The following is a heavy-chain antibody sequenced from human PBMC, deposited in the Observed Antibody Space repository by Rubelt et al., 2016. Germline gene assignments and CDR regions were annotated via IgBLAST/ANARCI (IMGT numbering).Heavy chain of an antibody. V-gene: IGHV4-38-2*02. CDR3: ASGHGDYIWWYFGL. D-gene: IGHD4-17*01. Sequence: QVQLQESGPGLVKPSETLSLTCTVSGDSISSGYYWGWIRQPPGRGLEWIGEINHSGSTNYNPSLKSRVTISVDTSKNQFALRLGSVTAADTAVYYCASGHGDYIWWYFGLWGRGTLVTVSS. CDR1: GDSISSGYY. J-gene: IGHJ2*01. CDR2: INHSGST.